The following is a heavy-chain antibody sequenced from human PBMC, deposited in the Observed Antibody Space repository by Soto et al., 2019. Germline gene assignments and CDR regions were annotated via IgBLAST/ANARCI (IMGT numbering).Heavy chain of an antibody. CDR1: GGSIGSGGYY. V-gene: IGHV4-31*03. Sequence: ASETLSLTCTVSGGSIGSGGYYWSWIRQHPWKGLEWIGYIYYSGSTYYNPSLKSRVTISVDTSKNQFSLKLSSVTAADTAVYYCARYCGSTSCSLNLGFDPWGQGXLVTVYS. J-gene: IGHJ5*02. CDR3: ARYCGSTSCSLNLGFDP. CDR2: IYYSGST. D-gene: IGHD2-2*01.